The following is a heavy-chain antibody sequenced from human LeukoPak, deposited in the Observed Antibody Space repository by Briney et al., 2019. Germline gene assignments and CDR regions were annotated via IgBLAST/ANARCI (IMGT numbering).Heavy chain of an antibody. D-gene: IGHD1-26*01. CDR3: ARGIVGATGAFDY. V-gene: IGHV3-7*03. CDR2: IKQDGSAK. CDR1: GFTFNRYW. J-gene: IGHJ4*02. Sequence: QPGGSLRLSCAASGFTFNRYWMSWVRQAPGKELQWVANIKQDGSAKYYVDSVKGRFTISRDNAKNSLYLQMNSLRAEDTAVYYCARGIVGATGAFDYWGQGTLVTVSS.